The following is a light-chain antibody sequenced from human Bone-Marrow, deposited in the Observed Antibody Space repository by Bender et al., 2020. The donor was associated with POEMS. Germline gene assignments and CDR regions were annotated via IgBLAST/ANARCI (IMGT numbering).Light chain of an antibody. J-gene: IGLJ3*02. CDR2: GYN. Sequence: QSLLTQPPSVSGTPGQTVTISCSGSRSNTGSGYDINWYQHLPGTAPKLLIYGYNNRPSGVPDRFSGSKSGTSASLAITGLQAEDEGDYYCQSYDNSLGGWVFGGGTKLTVL. CDR1: RSNTGSGYD. CDR3: QSYDNSLGGWV. V-gene: IGLV1-40*01.